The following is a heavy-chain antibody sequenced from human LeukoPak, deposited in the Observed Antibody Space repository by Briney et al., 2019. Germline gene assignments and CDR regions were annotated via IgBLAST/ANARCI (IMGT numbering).Heavy chain of an antibody. V-gene: IGHV3-33*01. J-gene: IGHJ4*02. CDR2: IWYDGSKK. D-gene: IGHD5-12*01. CDR3: ARDHDVMAHVGLLHY. Sequence: PGGSLRLSCAASGFTFSIYGMHWVHQAPGKGLEWVAVIWYDGSKKSYADSVKGRFTISRDNSKNTLHLEMNSLRAEDTAVYYCARDHDVMAHVGLLHYWGQGSLVTVSS. CDR1: GFTFSIYG.